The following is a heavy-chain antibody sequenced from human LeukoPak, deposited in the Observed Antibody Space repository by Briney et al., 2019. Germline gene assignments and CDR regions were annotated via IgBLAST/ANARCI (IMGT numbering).Heavy chain of an antibody. V-gene: IGHV3-21*01. D-gene: IGHD2-2*01. CDR3: AREPIRYCSSTSCYYGGPYYYGMDV. CDR2: ISSSSSYI. CDR1: GFTFSSYS. Sequence: GGSLRLSCAASGFTFSSYSMNWVRQAPGKGLEWVSSISSSSSYIYYADSVKGRFTISRDNAKNSLYLQMNSLRAEDPAVYYCAREPIRYCSSTSCYYGGPYYYGMDVWGQGTTVTVSS. J-gene: IGHJ6*02.